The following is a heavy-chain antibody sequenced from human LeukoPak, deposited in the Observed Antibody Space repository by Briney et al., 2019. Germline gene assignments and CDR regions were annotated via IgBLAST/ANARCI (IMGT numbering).Heavy chain of an antibody. Sequence: ASVKVSCKASGYTFTGYYMHWVRQAPGQGLEWMGWINPNSGGTNYAQKLQGRVTMTTDTSTSTAYMELRSLRSDDTAVYYCARDPYYDTAAFDPWGQGTLVTVSS. D-gene: IGHD3-9*01. V-gene: IGHV1-2*02. CDR1: GYTFTGYY. CDR2: INPNSGGT. J-gene: IGHJ5*02. CDR3: ARDPYYDTAAFDP.